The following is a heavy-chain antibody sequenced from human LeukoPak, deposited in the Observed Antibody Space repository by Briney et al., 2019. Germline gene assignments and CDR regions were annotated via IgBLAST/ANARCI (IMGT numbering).Heavy chain of an antibody. D-gene: IGHD2-15*01. J-gene: IGHJ4*02. CDR2: IYHSGST. CDR1: GGSLSSGDSS. CDR3: ARSDCSGGSCQYYFDY. Sequence: SETLSLTCAVSGGSLSSGDSSWNWIRQPPGKGLEWIGYIYHSGSTYYNPSLKSRVTISIDRSKNQFSLKLSSVTAADTAMYYCARSDCSGGSCQYYFDYWGQGTLVTVSS. V-gene: IGHV4-30-2*01.